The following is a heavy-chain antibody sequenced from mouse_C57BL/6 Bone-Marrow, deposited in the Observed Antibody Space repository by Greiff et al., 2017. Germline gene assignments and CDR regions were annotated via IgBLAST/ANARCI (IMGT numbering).Heavy chain of an antibody. V-gene: IGHV14-4*01. CDR1: GFNIKDAY. CDR3: TTYSNPYYAMDY. J-gene: IGHJ4*01. D-gene: IGHD2-5*01. CDR2: IDPENGDT. Sequence: EVKLMESGAELVRPGASVKLSCTASGFNIKDAYMHWVKQRPEQGLEWIGWIDPENGDTEYASKFQGKATITADTSSNTAYLQLSSLTSEDTAVYYCTTYSNPYYAMDYWGQGTSVTVSS.